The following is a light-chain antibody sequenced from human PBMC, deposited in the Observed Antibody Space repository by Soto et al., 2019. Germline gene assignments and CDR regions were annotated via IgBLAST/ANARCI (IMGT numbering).Light chain of an antibody. CDR3: RSFDGSRGASV. Sequence: QSVLTQPPSVSGAPGQRVTISCTGSSSNIGAGYDVHWYQQVTGTAPKLLIYVNNNRPSGVPDRFSGSKSGTSASLVITGLRAEEGADFSCRSFDGSRGASVFGGGTKVPVL. J-gene: IGLJ3*02. V-gene: IGLV1-40*01. CDR1: SSNIGAGYD. CDR2: VNN.